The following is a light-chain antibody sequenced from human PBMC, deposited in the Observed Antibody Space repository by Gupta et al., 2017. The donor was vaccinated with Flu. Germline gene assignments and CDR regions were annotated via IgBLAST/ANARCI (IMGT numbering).Light chain of an antibody. V-gene: IGKV1-39*01. J-gene: IGKJ1*01. CDR3: QQNYNTPLLT. CDR1: QSIRNY. Sequence: SSLSASAGDRVTITSRARQSIRNYLYWYQKQPGEPTELLVHDASRLKSGGRSRLSGGGCGSAVTLTISSLQLQDCEASFCQQNYNTPLLTFGHGTKVDIK. CDR2: DAS.